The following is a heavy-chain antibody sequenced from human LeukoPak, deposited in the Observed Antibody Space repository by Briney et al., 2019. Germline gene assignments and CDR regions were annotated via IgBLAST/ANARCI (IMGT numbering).Heavy chain of an antibody. CDR2: ISGSGGST. CDR3: AKDFTVVVTAIVDY. CDR1: EFTFSSYA. J-gene: IGHJ4*02. Sequence: GGSLRLSCAASEFTFSSYAMSWVRQAQGKGLEWVSAISGSGGSTYYADSVKGRFTISRDNSKNTLYLQMNSLRAEDTAVYYCAKDFTVVVTAIVDYWGQGTLVTVSS. D-gene: IGHD2-21*02. V-gene: IGHV3-23*01.